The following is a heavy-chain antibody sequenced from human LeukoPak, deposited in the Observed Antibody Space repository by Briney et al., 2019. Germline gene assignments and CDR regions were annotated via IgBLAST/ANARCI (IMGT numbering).Heavy chain of an antibody. CDR3: ASPLRWYYFDY. Sequence: PGGSLRLSCAASGFTLSSYAMSWVRQAPGKGLEWVSAISGSGGSTYYADSVKGRFTISRDNSKNTLYLQMNSLRAEGTAVYYCASPLRWYYFDYWGQGTLVTVSS. D-gene: IGHD4-23*01. J-gene: IGHJ4*02. V-gene: IGHV3-23*01. CDR1: GFTLSSYA. CDR2: ISGSGGST.